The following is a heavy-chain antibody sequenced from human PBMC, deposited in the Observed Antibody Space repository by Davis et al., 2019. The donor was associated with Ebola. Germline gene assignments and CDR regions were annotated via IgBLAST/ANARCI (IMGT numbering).Heavy chain of an antibody. D-gene: IGHD5-12*01. CDR2: IYYSGST. CDR3: ARASYSGYDFTGHYFDY. Sequence: MPSETLSLTCTVSGGSISSSSYYWGWIRQPPGKGLEWIGSIYYSGSTYYNPSLKSRVTISVDTSKNQFSLKLSSVTAADTAVYYCARASYSGYDFTGHYFDYWGQGTLVTVSS. V-gene: IGHV4-39*01. CDR1: GGSISSSSYY. J-gene: IGHJ4*02.